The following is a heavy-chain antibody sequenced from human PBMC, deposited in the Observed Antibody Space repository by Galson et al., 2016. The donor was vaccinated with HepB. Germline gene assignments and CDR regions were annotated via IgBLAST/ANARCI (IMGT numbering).Heavy chain of an antibody. Sequence: SLRLSCAASGFPFRNFFMHWVRQAPGKGLEWVAVLSYDESNEYYADSVRGRFTISRDNSKTTLYLQMNSLIAEDTAVYCCATCLQWLVLGDAFDIWGQGTMVTVSS. CDR1: GFPFRNFF. J-gene: IGHJ3*02. CDR2: LSYDESNE. D-gene: IGHD6-19*01. CDR3: ATCLQWLVLGDAFDI. V-gene: IGHV3-30*03.